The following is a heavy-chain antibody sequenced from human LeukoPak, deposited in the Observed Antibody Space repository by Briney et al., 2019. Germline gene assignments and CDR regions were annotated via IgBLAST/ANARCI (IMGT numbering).Heavy chain of an antibody. D-gene: IGHD2-2*01. CDR2: IYTSGST. V-gene: IGHV4-61*02. CDR3: ARASMEDVVVVPAAIKWYFDL. CDR1: GGSISSGSYY. Sequence: SETLSLTGTVSGGSISSGSYYWSWIRQPAGKGLEWIGRIYTSGSTNYNPSLKSRVTISVDTSKNQFSLKLSSVTAADTAVYYCARASMEDVVVVPAAIKWYFDLWGRGTLVTVSS. J-gene: IGHJ2*01.